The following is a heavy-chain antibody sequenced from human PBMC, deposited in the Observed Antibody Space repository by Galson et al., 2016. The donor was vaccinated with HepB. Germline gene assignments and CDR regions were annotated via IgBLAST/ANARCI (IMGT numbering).Heavy chain of an antibody. CDR2: ISWNSYTI. CDR3: AKDIRSVPVAMSSDY. CDR1: GFTFDDYA. J-gene: IGHJ4*02. D-gene: IGHD2-2*01. V-gene: IGHV3-9*01. Sequence: SLRLSCAASGFTFDDYAMHWVRQAPGKGLEWVSGISWNSYTIGYADSVKGRFTISRDNAKNSLYLQMNSLRAEDTAFYYCAKDIRSVPVAMSSDYWGQGTLVSVSP.